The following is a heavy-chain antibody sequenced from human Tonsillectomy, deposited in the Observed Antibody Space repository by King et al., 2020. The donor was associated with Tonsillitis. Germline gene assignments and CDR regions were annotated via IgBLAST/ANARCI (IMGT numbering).Heavy chain of an antibody. Sequence: VQLVESGGGLVKPGGSLRLSCAASGFTFSSYSMNWVRQAPGKGLEWVSSISSSSSYIYYADSVKGRFTISRDNAKNSLYLQMNSLRAEDTAVYYCAGEGGGFEELSPYVDYWGQGTLVTVSS. J-gene: IGHJ4*02. CDR3: AGEGGGFEELSPYVDY. D-gene: IGHD3-10*01. V-gene: IGHV3-21*01. CDR1: GFTFSSYS. CDR2: ISSSSSYI.